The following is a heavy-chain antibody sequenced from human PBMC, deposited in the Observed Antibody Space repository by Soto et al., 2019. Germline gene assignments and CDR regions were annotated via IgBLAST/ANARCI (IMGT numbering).Heavy chain of an antibody. V-gene: IGHV4-39*01. J-gene: IGHJ4*02. Sequence: QLQLQESGPGLVKPSETLSLTCTVSGGSISSSSYYWGWIRQPPGKGLEWIGRIYYSGSTYYNPSXXXRXPISVDTSKNRFSLKLSSVTAADTAVYYCATFWRQDWGQGTLVTVSS. CDR3: ATFWRQD. CDR1: GGSISSSSYY. CDR2: IYYSGST.